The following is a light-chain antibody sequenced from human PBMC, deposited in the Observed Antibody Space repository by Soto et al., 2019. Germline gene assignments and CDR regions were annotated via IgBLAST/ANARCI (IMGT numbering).Light chain of an antibody. J-gene: IGKJ1*01. CDR1: QGISTY. Sequence: IRLTQSPAFLSASLGDTVTITWGASQGISTYLAWYQQKTGKAPKNLIYGASTLQSGVPSRFSGSGSGTEFNLTISSLQPEELATYDCQGHSTYPRTFGQGTKVDIK. CDR3: QGHSTYPRT. V-gene: IGKV1-9*01. CDR2: GAS.